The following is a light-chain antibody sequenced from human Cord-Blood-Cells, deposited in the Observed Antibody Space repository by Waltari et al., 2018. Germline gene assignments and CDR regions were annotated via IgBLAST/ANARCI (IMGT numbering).Light chain of an antibody. CDR3: QQYYSTPPT. CDR2: WAS. CDR1: QSVLYSSNNKNY. J-gene: IGKJ4*01. Sequence: DIVMTQSPDSLAVSLGERATINCKSSQSVLYSSNNKNYLAWYQQKPGQPPKLLIYWASTRESVVPDRFSGSGSGTDFTLTISRLQAEDVAVYYCQQYYSTPPTFGGGTKVEIK. V-gene: IGKV4-1*01.